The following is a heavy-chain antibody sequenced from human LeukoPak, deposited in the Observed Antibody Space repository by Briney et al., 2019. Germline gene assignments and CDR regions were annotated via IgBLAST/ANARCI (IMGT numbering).Heavy chain of an antibody. D-gene: IGHD4-17*01. J-gene: IGHJ3*02. CDR2: IYHSGST. CDR3: ARHSTTMDAFDI. V-gene: IGHV4-30-2*01. CDR1: GGSISSGGYS. Sequence: PSQTLSLTCAVSGGSISSGGYSWSWIRQPPGKGLEWIGYIYHSGSTYYNPSLKSRVTISVDRSKNQFSLKLSSVTAADTAVYYCARHSTTMDAFDIWGQGTMVTVSS.